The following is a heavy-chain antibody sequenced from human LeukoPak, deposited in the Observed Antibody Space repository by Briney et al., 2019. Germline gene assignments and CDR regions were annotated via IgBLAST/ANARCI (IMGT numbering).Heavy chain of an antibody. CDR2: IWYDGSNK. J-gene: IGHJ4*02. Sequence: GGSLRLSCAASGFTFSSYGMHWVRQAPGQGLEWVAVIWYDGSNKYYSNSIKSRFTISRDNSKNTLYLQMNSLRAEDTAVYYCARGQLGLHYFDYWGQGTLVTVSS. CDR3: ARGQLGLHYFDY. CDR1: GFTFSSYG. V-gene: IGHV3-33*01. D-gene: IGHD6-13*01.